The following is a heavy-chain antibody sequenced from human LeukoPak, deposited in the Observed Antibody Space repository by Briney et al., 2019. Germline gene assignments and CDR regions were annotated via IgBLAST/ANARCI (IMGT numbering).Heavy chain of an antibody. CDR1: GGSISSYY. V-gene: IGHV4-59*01. J-gene: IGHJ5*02. CDR2: IYYSGST. Sequence: SETLSLTCAVSGGSISSYYWSWIRQPPGKGLEWIGYIYYSGSTNYSPSLKSRVTISVDTSKNQFSLKLSSVTAADTAVYYCARDDGVARLDPWGQGTLVTVSS. CDR3: ARDDGVARLDP. D-gene: IGHD2-15*01.